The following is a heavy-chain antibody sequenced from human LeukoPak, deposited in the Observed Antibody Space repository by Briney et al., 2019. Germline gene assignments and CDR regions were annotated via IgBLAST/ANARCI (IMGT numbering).Heavy chain of an antibody. V-gene: IGHV3-23*01. CDR2: IIGSGDTT. CDR1: GFTFTSYS. J-gene: IGHJ4*02. CDR3: ARENAYSSGWYFDY. D-gene: IGHD6-19*01. Sequence: GGSLRLSCAASGFTFTSYSMSWVRQAPGKGLEWVSAIIGSGDTTYYADSVKGRFTISRDNAKNSLYLQMNSLRAEDTAVYYCARENAYSSGWYFDYWGQGTLVTVSS.